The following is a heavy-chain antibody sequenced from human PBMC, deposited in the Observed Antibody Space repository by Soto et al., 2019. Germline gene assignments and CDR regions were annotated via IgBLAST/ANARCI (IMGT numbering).Heavy chain of an antibody. V-gene: IGHV3-23*01. Sequence: EVQLLESGGGLVQPGGSLRLSCAASGFTFGIHAMIWVRQAPGKGLERVSFISASGGSTYYADSVKGRFTISRDNSKKTLYLQMNSLSGEDTAVYYCGKGSAATNYFYYATDVWGQGTTVTVSS. CDR2: ISASGGST. J-gene: IGHJ6*02. CDR3: GKGSAATNYFYYATDV. CDR1: GFTFGIHA. D-gene: IGHD2-15*01.